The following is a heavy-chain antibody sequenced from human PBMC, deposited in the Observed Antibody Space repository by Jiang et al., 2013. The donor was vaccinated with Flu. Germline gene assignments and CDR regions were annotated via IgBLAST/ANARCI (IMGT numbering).Heavy chain of an antibody. D-gene: IGHD3-9*01. CDR1: GGSFSGYY. CDR3: ARGGRGAYYDILTGYQPGFDY. Sequence: VALLKPSETLSLTCAVQGGSFSGYYWTWIRQPPGKGLEWIGEINHSGNTNYNASLKSRVTISVDTSKNQFSLELSSVTAADTAVYYCARGGRGAYYDILTGYQPGFDYWGQGTLVTVSS. CDR2: INHSGNT. V-gene: IGHV4-34*01. J-gene: IGHJ4*02.